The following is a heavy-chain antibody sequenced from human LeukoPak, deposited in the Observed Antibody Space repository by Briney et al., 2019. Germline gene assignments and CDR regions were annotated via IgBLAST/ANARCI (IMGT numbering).Heavy chain of an antibody. D-gene: IGHD6-6*01. Sequence: GGSLRLSCAASGFTFSSYAMHWVRQAPGKGLEWVAVISYDGSNKYYADSVKGRFTTSRDNSKNTLYLQMNSLRAEDTAVYYCARVTIAARLGTDYWGQGTLVTVSS. CDR2: ISYDGSNK. V-gene: IGHV3-30-3*01. CDR1: GFTFSSYA. CDR3: ARVTIAARLGTDY. J-gene: IGHJ4*02.